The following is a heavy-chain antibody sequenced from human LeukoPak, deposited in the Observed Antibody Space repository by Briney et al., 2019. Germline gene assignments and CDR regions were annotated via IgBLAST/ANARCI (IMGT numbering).Heavy chain of an antibody. D-gene: IGHD6-19*01. CDR1: GFTVSSNY. CDR2: IYSGGST. J-gene: IGHJ3*02. V-gene: IGHV3-66*02. CDR3: ARALAGTGYAFDI. Sequence: GGSLRLSCAASGFTVSSNYMSWVRQAPGKGLEWVSVIYSGGSTYYADSVKGRFTISRDNSKNTLYLQMNSLRAEDTAVYYCARALAGTGYAFDIWGQGTMVTVSS.